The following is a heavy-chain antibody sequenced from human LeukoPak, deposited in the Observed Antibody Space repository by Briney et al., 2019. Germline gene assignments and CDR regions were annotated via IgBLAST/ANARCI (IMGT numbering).Heavy chain of an antibody. D-gene: IGHD3-10*01. Sequence: SETLSLTGAVYGGSISGYNWSWIRQPPGKGLEWIGEIKHSGSTDYNPSLKSRATISVDTSKKQFSLKLTSVTAADTGVFYYARRTSRTYGKAKYYFDFWGQGTLVTVSS. CDR1: GGSISGYN. J-gene: IGHJ4*02. CDR3: ARRTSRTYGKAKYYFDF. CDR2: IKHSGST. V-gene: IGHV4-34*01.